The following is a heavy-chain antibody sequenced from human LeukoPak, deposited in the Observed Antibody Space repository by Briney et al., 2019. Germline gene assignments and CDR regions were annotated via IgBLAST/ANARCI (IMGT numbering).Heavy chain of an antibody. V-gene: IGHV4-34*01. D-gene: IGHD3-10*01. CDR1: GGSFSGYC. Sequence: SETLSLTCAVYGGSFSGYCWSWIRQPPGKGLEWIGEINHSGSTNYNPSLKSRVTISVDTSKNQFSLKLSSVTAADTAVYYCARGLVIRRSGSYSFDYWGQGTLVTVSS. J-gene: IGHJ4*02. CDR2: INHSGST. CDR3: ARGLVIRRSGSYSFDY.